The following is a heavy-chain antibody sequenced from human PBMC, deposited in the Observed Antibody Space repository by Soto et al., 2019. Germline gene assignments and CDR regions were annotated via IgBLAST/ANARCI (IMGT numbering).Heavy chain of an antibody. J-gene: IGHJ4*02. V-gene: IGHV1-18*01. D-gene: IGHD4-4*01. CDR2: ISAYNGNT. CDR3: ARAGGLTTLTTFDY. CDR1: GYTFTRYC. Sequence: ASVKVSCKASGYTFTRYCISWVRQARGQGLEWMGWISAYNGNTNYAQKLQGRVTMSTDTSTSTAYMELSSLRSDDTAVYYCARAGGLTTLTTFDYWGQGTLVTVSS.